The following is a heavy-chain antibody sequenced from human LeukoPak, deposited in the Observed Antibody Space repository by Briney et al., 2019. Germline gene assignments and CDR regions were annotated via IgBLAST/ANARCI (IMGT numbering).Heavy chain of an antibody. J-gene: IGHJ4*02. Sequence: SETLSLTCTVSGYSISSGYYWGWIRQPPGKGLEWIGSIYHSGSTYYNPSLKSRVTISVDTSKNEFSLKLSSVTAADTAVYYCARDSYSTSCYDYWGQGILVTVSS. V-gene: IGHV4-38-2*02. CDR2: IYHSGST. D-gene: IGHD2-2*01. CDR1: GYSISSGYY. CDR3: ARDSYSTSCYDY.